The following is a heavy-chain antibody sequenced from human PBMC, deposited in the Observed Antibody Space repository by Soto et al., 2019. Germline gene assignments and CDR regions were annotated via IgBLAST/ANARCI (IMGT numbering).Heavy chain of an antibody. J-gene: IGHJ4*02. CDR1: GGTFSSYT. CDR2: IIPILGIA. V-gene: IGHV1-69*08. Sequence: QVQLVQSGAEVKKPGSSVKVSCKASGGTFSSYTISWVRQAPGQGLEWMGRIIPILGIANYAQKFQGRVTITADKSTSTAYMELSSLRSEDTAVYYCARDVVAYYYGSGSSYFDHWGQGTLVTVSS. D-gene: IGHD3-10*01. CDR3: ARDVVAYYYGSGSSYFDH.